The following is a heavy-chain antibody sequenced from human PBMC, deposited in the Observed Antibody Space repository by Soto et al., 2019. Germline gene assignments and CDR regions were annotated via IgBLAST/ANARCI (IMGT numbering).Heavy chain of an antibody. CDR3: ARGAAAVSYYYYGMDV. CDR2: MNPDSGNT. V-gene: IGHV1-8*02. CDR1: GYTFTGYY. D-gene: IGHD6-13*01. Sequence: ASVKVSCKASGYTFTGYYVHWVRQAPGQGLEWMGWMNPDSGNTGYAQKFQGRVTMTRNTSISTAYMELSSLRSEDTAVYYCARGAAAVSYYYYGMDVWGQGTTVTVSS. J-gene: IGHJ6*02.